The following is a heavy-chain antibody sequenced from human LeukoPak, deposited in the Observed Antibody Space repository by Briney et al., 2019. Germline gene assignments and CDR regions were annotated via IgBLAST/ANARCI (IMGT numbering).Heavy chain of an antibody. CDR2: IYSGGSI. V-gene: IGHV3-66*01. J-gene: IGHJ6*04. D-gene: IGHD3-10*02. CDR1: GFTVSSNY. Sequence: GGSLRLSCAASGFTVSSNYMSWVRQAPGKGLEWVSVIYSGGSIYYADSVKGRFTISRDNSKNTLYLQMNSLRAEDTAVYCAELGITMIGGVWGKGTTVTISS. CDR3: ELGITMIGGV.